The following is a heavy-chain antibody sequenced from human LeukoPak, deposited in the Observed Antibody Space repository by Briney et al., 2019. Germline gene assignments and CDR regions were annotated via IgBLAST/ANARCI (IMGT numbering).Heavy chain of an antibody. D-gene: IGHD4-17*01. CDR3: ARASTTVPNLLDH. CDR2: INGDGTST. V-gene: IGHV3-74*03. J-gene: IGHJ4*02. CDR1: GFTFSSYT. Sequence: GGSLRLSCVASGFTFSSYTLHWVRQAPGKGPLWVSRINGDGTSTKYADSVKGRFTISRDNARHTLYLQMNSLRAEDTAVYYCARASTTVPNLLDHWGQGTLVTVSS.